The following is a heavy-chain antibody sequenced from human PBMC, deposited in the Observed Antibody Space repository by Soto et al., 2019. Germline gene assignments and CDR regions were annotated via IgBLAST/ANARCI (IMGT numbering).Heavy chain of an antibody. J-gene: IGHJ4*02. CDR2: IVVGSGNT. D-gene: IGHD5-18*01. CDR1: GFTFISSA. Sequence: SVKVSCKASGFTFISSAVQWVRQARGQRLEWIGWIVVGSGNTNYAQKFQERVTITRDMSTSTAYMELSSLRSEDTAVYYCAADPGYSYGYSGRDYWGQGTLVTVSS. V-gene: IGHV1-58*01. CDR3: AADPGYSYGYSGRDY.